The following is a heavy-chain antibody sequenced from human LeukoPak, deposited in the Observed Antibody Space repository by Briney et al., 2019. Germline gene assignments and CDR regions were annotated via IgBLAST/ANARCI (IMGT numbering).Heavy chain of an antibody. Sequence: GGSLRLSCATSGFSFSSYAMSWVRQAPGKGLEWVSAMSSSDDGRYYAASVRGRFTISRDTSRSTLYLQMNSLRAEDAAVYYCARDRPSRRPGMVGEYWGQGTLVTVSS. CDR1: GFSFSSYA. J-gene: IGHJ4*02. D-gene: IGHD5-18*01. CDR3: ARDRPSRRPGMVGEY. CDR2: MSSSDDGR. V-gene: IGHV3-23*01.